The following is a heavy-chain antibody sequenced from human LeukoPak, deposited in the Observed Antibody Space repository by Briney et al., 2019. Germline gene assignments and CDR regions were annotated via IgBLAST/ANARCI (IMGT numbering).Heavy chain of an antibody. D-gene: IGHD3-16*01. Sequence: QTGGSLRLSCAASGFTFSSYAMSWVRQAPGKGLEWVANIKQDGSEKYYVDSVKGRFTISRDNAKNSLYLQMNSLRAEDTAVYYCATGGYWGQGTLVTVSS. CDR3: ATGGY. V-gene: IGHV3-7*01. CDR2: IKQDGSEK. J-gene: IGHJ4*02. CDR1: GFTFSSYA.